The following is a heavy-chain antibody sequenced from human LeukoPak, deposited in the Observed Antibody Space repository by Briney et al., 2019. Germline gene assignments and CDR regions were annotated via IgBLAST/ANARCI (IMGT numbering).Heavy chain of an antibody. J-gene: IGHJ6*02. CDR3: ARGGYCSSTSCYDVAEDYGMDV. D-gene: IGHD2-2*01. Sequence: ASVKVSCKASASTFTGYYMHWVRQAPGQRLEWMGWINPNSGGTNYAQKFQGRVTMTRDTSISTAYMELSRLRSDDTAVYYCARGGYCSSTSCYDVAEDYGMDVWGQGTTVTVSS. CDR2: INPNSGGT. CDR1: ASTFTGYY. V-gene: IGHV1-2*02.